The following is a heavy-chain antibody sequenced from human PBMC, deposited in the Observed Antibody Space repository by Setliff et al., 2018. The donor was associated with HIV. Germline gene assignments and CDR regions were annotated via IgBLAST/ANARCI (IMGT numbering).Heavy chain of an antibody. J-gene: IGHJ4*02. CDR1: GYTFTDYY. D-gene: IGHD3-10*01. CDR3: ARDLASTRTLYYYGSGSFDY. V-gene: IGHV1-2*02. Sequence: ASVKVSCKASGYTFTDYYIHWVRQAPGQGLEWMGWINPNSGATTYAQKFQGRVTMTSDTFISTAYMGLSRLRSDDTAVYFCARDLASTRTLYYYGSGSFDYWGQGTLVTVSS. CDR2: INPNSGAT.